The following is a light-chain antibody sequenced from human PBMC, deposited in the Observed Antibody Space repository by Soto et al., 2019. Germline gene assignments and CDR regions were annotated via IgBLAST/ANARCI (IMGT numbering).Light chain of an antibody. CDR1: QAIGVY. CDR2: AAS. J-gene: IGKJ4*01. CDR3: QKYNCAPLT. V-gene: IGKV1-27*01. Sequence: DIQVTQSPSSLSASLGDRVTITCRAHQAIGVYLSWFQQQPGKVPKLLIYAASALQSGVPSRFSGSGSGTDFTLTISSLQPEDIATYYCQKYNCAPLTFGGGTKAEI.